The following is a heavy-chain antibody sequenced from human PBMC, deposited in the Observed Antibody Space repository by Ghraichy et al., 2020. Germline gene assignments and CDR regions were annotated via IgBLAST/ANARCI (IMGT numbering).Heavy chain of an antibody. CDR3: ARRRYSSGWYYY. CDR2: INHSGST. V-gene: IGHV4-34*01. CDR1: GGSFSGYY. J-gene: IGHJ4*02. Sequence: SETLSLTCAVYGGSFSGYYWSWIRQPPGKGLEWIGEINHSGSTNYNPSLKSRVTISVDTSKNQFSLKLSSVTAADTAVYYCARRRYSSGWYYYWGQGTLVTVSS. D-gene: IGHD6-19*01.